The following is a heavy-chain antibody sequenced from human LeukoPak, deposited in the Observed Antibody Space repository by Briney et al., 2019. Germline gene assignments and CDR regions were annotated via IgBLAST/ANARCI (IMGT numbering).Heavy chain of an antibody. CDR2: IYYSGST. J-gene: IGHJ4*02. CDR1: GGSFSGYF. V-gene: IGHV4-59*01. CDR3: ARGRDGYNLGFDY. D-gene: IGHD5-24*01. Sequence: SETLSLTCAVYGGSFSGYFWSWIRQPPEKGLEWIAYIYYSGSTDYSPSLKSRVTISVDTSKNQFSLKLSSVTAADTAVYYCARGRDGYNLGFDYWGQGTLVTVSS.